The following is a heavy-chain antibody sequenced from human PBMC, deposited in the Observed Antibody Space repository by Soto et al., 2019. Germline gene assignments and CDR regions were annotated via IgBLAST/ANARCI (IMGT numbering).Heavy chain of an antibody. J-gene: IGHJ6*04. CDR1: GFTFSDYY. Sequence: PGGSLRPSCAASGFTFSDYYMSWIRQAPGKGLEWVSYISSSGSTIYYADSVKGRFTISRDNAKNSLYLQMNSLRAEDTAVYYCAGRYCSSTSCYWVDVWGKGTTVTVSS. D-gene: IGHD2-2*01. V-gene: IGHV3-11*01. CDR3: AGRYCSSTSCYWVDV. CDR2: ISSSGSTI.